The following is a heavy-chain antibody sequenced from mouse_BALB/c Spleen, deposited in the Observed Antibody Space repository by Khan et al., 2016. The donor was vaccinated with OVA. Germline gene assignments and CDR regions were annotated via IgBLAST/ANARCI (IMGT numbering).Heavy chain of an antibody. Sequence: QVQLQQPGAELVRPGASLKLSCKTSGYIFTSYWIHWVKQRSGQGLAWIARIYPGTDNPYYNAMLKDNATQIADKSSSSASTQRRSLKSEDSAVYFCAREEALYYCDYWGQGTTLTVSS. CDR2: IYPGTDNP. D-gene: IGHD3-2*02. CDR1: GYIFTSYW. CDR3: AREEALYYCDY. J-gene: IGHJ2*01. V-gene: IGHV1S132*01.